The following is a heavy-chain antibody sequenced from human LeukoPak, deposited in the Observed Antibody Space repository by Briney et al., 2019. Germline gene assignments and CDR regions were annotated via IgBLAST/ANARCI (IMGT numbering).Heavy chain of an antibody. CDR3: ARHSGSNRKPLLDY. CDR2: IYYSGST. J-gene: IGHJ4*02. V-gene: IGHV4-59*08. D-gene: IGHD1-14*01. Sequence: SETLSLTCTVSGGSISSYYWSWIRQPPGKGLEWIGYIYYSGSTNYNPSLKSRVTISVDTSKNQFSLKLSSVTAADTAVYYCARHSGSNRKPLLDYWGQETLVTVSS. CDR1: GGSISSYY.